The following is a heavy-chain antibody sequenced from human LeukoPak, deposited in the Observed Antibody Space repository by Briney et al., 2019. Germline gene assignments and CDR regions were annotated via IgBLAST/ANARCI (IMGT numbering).Heavy chain of an antibody. CDR1: GFTFSSYA. CDR2: ISYDGSNK. D-gene: IGHD5-18*01. Sequence: GRSLRLSCAASGFTFSSYAMHWVRQAPGKGLEWVAVISYDGSNKYYADSVKGRFTISRDNSKNTLYLQMNSLRAEDTAVYYCARAGTVYSYGFFDYWGQGTLVTVSS. J-gene: IGHJ4*02. V-gene: IGHV3-30*04. CDR3: ARAGTVYSYGFFDY.